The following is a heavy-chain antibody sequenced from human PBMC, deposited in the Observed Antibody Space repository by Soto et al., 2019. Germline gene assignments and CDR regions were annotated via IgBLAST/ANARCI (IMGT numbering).Heavy chain of an antibody. CDR2: INAGNGNT. CDR3: ARDLGGWPDY. D-gene: IGHD2-15*01. Sequence: GASSEGSCKASGYTFTSYAMHWVRQAPGQRLEWMGWINAGNGNTKYSQKFQGRVTVTKDTSASTAYMELSSLRSEDTAVYYCARDLGGWPDYWGQGTLVTVSS. CDR1: GYTFTSYA. V-gene: IGHV1-3*01. J-gene: IGHJ4*02.